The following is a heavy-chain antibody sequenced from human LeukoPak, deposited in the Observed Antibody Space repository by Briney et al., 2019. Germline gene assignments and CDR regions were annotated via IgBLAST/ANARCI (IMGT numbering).Heavy chain of an antibody. V-gene: IGHV1-69*04. J-gene: IGHJ6*02. CDR2: IIPILGIA. CDR1: GGTFSSYA. CDR3: ARVTDGDYPAGGSIFRDKGYYYGMDV. D-gene: IGHD4-17*01. Sequence: PPASVKVSCKASGGTFSSYAISWVRQAPGQGLEWMGRIIPILGIANYAQKFQGRVTITADKSTSTAYMELSSLRSEDTAVYYCARVTDGDYPAGGSIFRDKGYYYGMDVWGQGTTVTVSS.